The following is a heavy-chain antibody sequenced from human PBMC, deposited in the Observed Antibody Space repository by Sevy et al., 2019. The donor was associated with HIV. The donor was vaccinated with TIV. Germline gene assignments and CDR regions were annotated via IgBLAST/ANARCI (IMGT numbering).Heavy chain of an antibody. Sequence: GGSLRLSCAASGFTFSSYAMSWVRQAPGKGLEWVSAISGSGGSTYYADSVNGLFTISRDNSKNTLYLQMKCLIAEHTAVYSGANFYVGVTAIRNFYYGMDYWGQGTTVTVSS. CDR3: ANFYVGVTAIRNFYYGMDY. D-gene: IGHD2-21*02. CDR1: GFTFSSYA. CDR2: ISGSGGST. J-gene: IGHJ6*02. V-gene: IGHV3-23*01.